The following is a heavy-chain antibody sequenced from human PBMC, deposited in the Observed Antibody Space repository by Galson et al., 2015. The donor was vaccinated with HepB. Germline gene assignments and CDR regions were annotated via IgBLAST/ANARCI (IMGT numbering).Heavy chain of an antibody. Sequence: CAISGDSVSSRTASWNWIRQSPSRGLEWLGRTYYRYQWYSEYSASVRVRMTISPDTSENQFSLHLSSVTPEDTAIYFCARAWTSRPSTRQTDHFDYWGQGTLVTVSS. D-gene: IGHD1-1*01. V-gene: IGHV6-1*01. J-gene: IGHJ4*02. CDR1: GDSVSSRTAS. CDR2: TYYRYQWYS. CDR3: ARAWTSRPSTRQTDHFDY.